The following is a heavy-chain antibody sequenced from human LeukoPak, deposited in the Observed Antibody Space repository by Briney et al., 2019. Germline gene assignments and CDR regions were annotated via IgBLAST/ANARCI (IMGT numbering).Heavy chain of an antibody. J-gene: IGHJ5*02. D-gene: IGHD1-1*01. CDR2: ISGSGSHA. CDR3: GSGPVGTTVP. Sequence: GGSLRLSCAASGFSFCSYAMGWTCQAPGQGLEWVSAISGSGSHANYAESVKGRFTISRDNSKNTLYLQMHSLIAADTAVYYCGSGPVGTTVPWGQGTLVAVSS. CDR1: GFSFCSYA. V-gene: IGHV3-23*01.